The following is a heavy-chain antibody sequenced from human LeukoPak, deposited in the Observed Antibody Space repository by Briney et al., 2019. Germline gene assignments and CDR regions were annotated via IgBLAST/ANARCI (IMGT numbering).Heavy chain of an antibody. D-gene: IGHD3-22*01. CDR1: GYSFTNYW. Sequence: GESLKISCKGSGYSFTNYWIGWVRQMPGKGLEWMGIIYPGDSDTRYSPSFQGQVTISADKSISTAYLQWSSLKASDTAMYYCASSDYYDSSGYSPGVGYWGQGTLVTVSS. CDR3: ASSDYYDSSGYSPGVGY. CDR2: IYPGDSDT. J-gene: IGHJ4*02. V-gene: IGHV5-51*01.